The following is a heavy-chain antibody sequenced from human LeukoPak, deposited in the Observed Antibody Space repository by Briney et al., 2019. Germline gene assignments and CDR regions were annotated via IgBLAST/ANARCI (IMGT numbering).Heavy chain of an antibody. CDR1: GFTFSSYG. J-gene: IGHJ3*02. D-gene: IGHD1-26*01. Sequence: PGGSLRLSCAASGFTFSSYGMHWIRQVPGKGLEWVAFIRYDGSNRYYADSVKGRFTISRDNSKNTLYLQMNSLRAEDTAVYYCAKDLEYSGTYPDALDIWGQGQWSPSLQ. CDR3: AKDLEYSGTYPDALDI. CDR2: IRYDGSNR. V-gene: IGHV3-30*02.